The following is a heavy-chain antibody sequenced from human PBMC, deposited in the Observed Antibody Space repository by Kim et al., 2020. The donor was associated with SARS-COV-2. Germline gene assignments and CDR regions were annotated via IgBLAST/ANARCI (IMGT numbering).Heavy chain of an antibody. CDR2: ISGSGGST. D-gene: IGHD3-22*01. CDR3: AKAVRVQYYENSGYFDAFAI. Sequence: GGSLRLSCAASGFTFSSYAMSWVRQAPGKGLEWVSAISGSGGSTYYADSVKGRFTISRDNSKNTLYLQMNSLRAEDTAVYYCAKAVRVQYYENSGYFDAFAIWGHGTMLSVSS. CDR1: GFTFSSYA. J-gene: IGHJ3*02. V-gene: IGHV3-23*01.